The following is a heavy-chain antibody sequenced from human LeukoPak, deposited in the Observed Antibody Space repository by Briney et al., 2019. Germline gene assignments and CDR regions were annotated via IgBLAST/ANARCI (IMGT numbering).Heavy chain of an antibody. CDR1: GYSFTSYW. D-gene: IGHD3-22*01. Sequence: GESLKISCKSSGYSFTSYWIGWVRQMPGKGLEWMGIIYPGDSDTRYSPSFQGQVTISADKSISTAYLQWSSLKASDTAMYYCARHYYYDSSGSYAFDIWGQGTVVTVSS. J-gene: IGHJ3*02. CDR2: IYPGDSDT. CDR3: ARHYYYDSSGSYAFDI. V-gene: IGHV5-51*01.